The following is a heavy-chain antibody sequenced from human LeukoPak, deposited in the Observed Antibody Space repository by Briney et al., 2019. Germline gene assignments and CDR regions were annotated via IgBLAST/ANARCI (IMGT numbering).Heavy chain of an antibody. D-gene: IGHD6-19*01. V-gene: IGHV4-34*01. Sequence: SETLSLTCAVYGGSFSGYYWSWIRQPPGKGLEWIGEINHSGSTNYNPSLKSRVTISVDTSKNQFSLKLSSVTSADTAVYYCARDRGGWPPRADYWGQGTLVTVSS. CDR1: GGSFSGYY. J-gene: IGHJ4*02. CDR2: INHSGST. CDR3: ARDRGGWPPRADY.